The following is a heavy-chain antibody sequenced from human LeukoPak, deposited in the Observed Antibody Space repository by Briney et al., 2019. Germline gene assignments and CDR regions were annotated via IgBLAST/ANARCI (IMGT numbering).Heavy chain of an antibody. D-gene: IGHD6-19*01. CDR2: IHYSGDT. Sequence: SETLSLTCTVSGGSISSYYWSWMRQPPGKGLEWIGYIHYSGDTTYNPSLKSRVTISVDTSKNQFSLKLSSVTAADTAVYYCATTDSNGWSDYWGQGTLVTVSS. CDR1: GGSISSYY. CDR3: ATTDSNGWSDY. J-gene: IGHJ4*02. V-gene: IGHV4-59*01.